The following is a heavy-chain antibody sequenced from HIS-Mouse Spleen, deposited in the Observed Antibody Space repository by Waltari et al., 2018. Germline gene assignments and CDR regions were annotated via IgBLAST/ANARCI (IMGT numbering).Heavy chain of an antibody. CDR3: AREIPYSSSWYDWYFDL. D-gene: IGHD6-13*01. V-gene: IGHV4-39*07. CDR2: IYYSGRT. CDR1: GGSISSSSYY. J-gene: IGHJ2*01. Sequence: QLQLQESGPGLVKPSETLSLTCTVSGGSISSSSYYWGWIRQPPGKGLEWIGDIYYSGRTYDTPSLKSRVTISVDTSKNQFSLKLSSVTAADTAVYYCAREIPYSSSWYDWYFDLWGRGTLVTVSS.